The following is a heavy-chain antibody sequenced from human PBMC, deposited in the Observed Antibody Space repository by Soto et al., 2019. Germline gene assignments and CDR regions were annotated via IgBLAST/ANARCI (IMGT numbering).Heavy chain of an antibody. Sequence: ASLKLSCKSSGFTFTSSAIQWVRQARGQRLEWIGWIVVGSGNTNYAQKFQERVTITRDMSTSTAYMELSSLRSEDTAVYYCAASREKISPVDYGGQGPLVPVSS. D-gene: IGHD3-3*01. CDR2: IVVGSGNT. CDR3: AASREKISPVDY. J-gene: IGHJ4*02. CDR1: GFTFTSSA. V-gene: IGHV1-58*02.